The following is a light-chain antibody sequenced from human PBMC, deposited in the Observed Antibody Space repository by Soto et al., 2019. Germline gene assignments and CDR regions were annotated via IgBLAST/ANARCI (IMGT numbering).Light chain of an antibody. CDR1: SSNIGAGYD. Sequence: QSVLTQPPSVSGAPGQRVTISCTGSSSNIGAGYDVHWYQQLPGTAPKLLIYGNSNRPSGVPDRFSGSKSGTSASLAITGLQAEDEADYSCQSYDSSLSRAFGGGTKLTV. CDR2: GNS. V-gene: IGLV1-40*01. CDR3: QSYDSSLSRA. J-gene: IGLJ2*01.